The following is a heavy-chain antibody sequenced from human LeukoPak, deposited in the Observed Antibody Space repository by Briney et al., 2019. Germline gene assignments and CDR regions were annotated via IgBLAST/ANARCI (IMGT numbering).Heavy chain of an antibody. CDR1: GGSISSSSYY. CDR2: IYYSGST. V-gene: IGHV4-39*07. CDR3: ARGRDTMIVVVTGFYYFDY. J-gene: IGHJ4*02. Sequence: SETLSLTCTVSGGSISSSSYYWGWIRQPPGKGLEWIGSIYYSGSTYYNPSLKSRVTISVDTSKNQFSLKLSSVTAADTAVYYCARGRDTMIVVVTGFYYFDYWGQGTLVTVSS. D-gene: IGHD3-22*01.